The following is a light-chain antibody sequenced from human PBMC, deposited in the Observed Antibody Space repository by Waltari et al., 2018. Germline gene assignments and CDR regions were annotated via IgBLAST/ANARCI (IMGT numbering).Light chain of an antibody. Sequence: DIVMTQSPDSLAVYLGERATINCKSGQSVLYSSNNKNYLAWYQQKPGQPPKLLIYWASTRESGVPDRFSGSGSGTDFTLTISSLQAEDVAVYYCQQYYSTPWTFGKGPRWKSN. CDR3: QQYYSTPWT. CDR1: QSVLYSSNNKNY. CDR2: WAS. V-gene: IGKV4-1*01. J-gene: IGKJ1*01.